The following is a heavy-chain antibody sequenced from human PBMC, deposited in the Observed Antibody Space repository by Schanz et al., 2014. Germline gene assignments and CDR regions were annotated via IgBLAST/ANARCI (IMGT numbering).Heavy chain of an antibody. J-gene: IGHJ3*02. V-gene: IGHV1-46*01. CDR1: GYTFTSYY. Sequence: QVQLVQSGAEVKKPGASVKVSCKASGYTFTSYYMHWVRQAPGQGLEWMGIINPSGGSTRIAQNFQGRLTVTRDTSTSTVNMELSSLRSDDTAMYYCVTEKRMESGTWAKAFDIWGQGTWVTVSS. D-gene: IGHD3-3*01. CDR2: INPSGGST. CDR3: VTEKRMESGTWAKAFDI.